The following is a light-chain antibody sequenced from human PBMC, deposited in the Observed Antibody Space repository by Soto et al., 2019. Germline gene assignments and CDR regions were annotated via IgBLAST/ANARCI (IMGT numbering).Light chain of an antibody. CDR3: SAWDDTVDNYV. CDR1: FSNIGSNS. V-gene: IGLV1-44*01. J-gene: IGLJ1*01. Sequence: QSALAQSPSTSGTPGQRVTIPCSGSFSNIGSNSVSWYQHLPGTAPTLHISYTKKRPSGVPARFSGSKSGTSASLAISGLHSEDEADYYCSAWDDTVDNYVFGTGTKVTVL. CDR2: YTK.